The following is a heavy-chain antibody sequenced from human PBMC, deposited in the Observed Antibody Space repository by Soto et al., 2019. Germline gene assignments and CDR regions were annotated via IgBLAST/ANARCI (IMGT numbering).Heavy chain of an antibody. CDR3: ARDWAARRQWLGPQLAMLLDY. J-gene: IGHJ4*02. Sequence: QVQLVQSGAEEKKPGASVKVSCKASGYTFTSYAMHWVRQAPGQRLEWMGWINAGNGNTKYSQKFQGRVTITRDTSASTAYMELSSLRSEDTAVYYCARDWAARRQWLGPQLAMLLDYWGQGTLVTVSS. D-gene: IGHD6-19*01. CDR1: GYTFTSYA. V-gene: IGHV1-3*05. CDR2: INAGNGNT.